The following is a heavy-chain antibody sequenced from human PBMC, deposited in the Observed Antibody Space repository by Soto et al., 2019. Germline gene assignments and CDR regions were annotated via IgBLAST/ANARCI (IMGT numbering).Heavy chain of an antibody. CDR2: ISASGGNT. Sequence: GGSLRLSCAASGFTFSSSAMSWVRQAPGKGLERVSAISASGGNTYYADSVKGRFTISRDNSKNTLYLQMNSLRAEGTAVYYCAKGYISRGNFDYWGQGTLVTVSS. V-gene: IGHV3-23*01. J-gene: IGHJ4*02. CDR1: GFTFSSSA. D-gene: IGHD3-10*01. CDR3: AKGYISRGNFDY.